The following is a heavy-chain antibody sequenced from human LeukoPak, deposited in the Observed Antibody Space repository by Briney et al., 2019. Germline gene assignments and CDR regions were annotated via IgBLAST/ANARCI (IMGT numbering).Heavy chain of an antibody. V-gene: IGHV3-21*01. CDR2: ISSSSSYI. D-gene: IGHD4-17*01. J-gene: IGHJ3*02. CDR1: GFTFDDYA. Sequence: GGSLRLSCAASGFTFDDYAMHWVRQAPGKGLEWVSSISSSSSYIYYADSVKGRFTISRDNAKNSLYLQMNSLRAEDTAVYYCASTTVTNAFDIWGQGTMVTVSS. CDR3: ASTTVTNAFDI.